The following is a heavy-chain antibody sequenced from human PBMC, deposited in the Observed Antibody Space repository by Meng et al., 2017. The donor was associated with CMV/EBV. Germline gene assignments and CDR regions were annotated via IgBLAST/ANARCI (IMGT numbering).Heavy chain of an antibody. CDR3: ARGDLGYDFWSGSRPGILGYYYYGMDV. CDR2: IYYSGST. V-gene: IGHV4-59*01. D-gene: IGHD3-3*01. CDR1: GGSISSYY. Sequence: TLSLTCTVSGGSISSYYWSWIRQPPGKGLEWIGYIYYSGSTNYNPSLKSRVTISVDTSKNQFSLKLSSVTAADTAVYYCARGDLGYDFWSGSRPGILGYYYYGMDVWGQGTTVTVSS. J-gene: IGHJ6*02.